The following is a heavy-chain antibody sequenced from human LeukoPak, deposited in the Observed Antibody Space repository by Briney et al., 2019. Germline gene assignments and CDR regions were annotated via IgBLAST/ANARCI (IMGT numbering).Heavy chain of an antibody. V-gene: IGHV3-7*01. J-gene: IGHJ1*01. CDR1: GFTFSSYW. D-gene: IGHD3-22*01. Sequence: GGSLRLSCAASGFTFSSYWMSWVRQAPGKGLEWVANIKQDGSEKYYVDSVKGRFTISRDNAKNSLYLQMNSLRAEDTAVYYCARGLVRDDSSGYYEYFQHWGQGTLVTVSS. CDR3: ARGLVRDDSSGYYEYFQH. CDR2: IKQDGSEK.